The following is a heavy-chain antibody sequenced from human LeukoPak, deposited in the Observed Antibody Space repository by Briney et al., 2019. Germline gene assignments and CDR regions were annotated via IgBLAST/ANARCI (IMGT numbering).Heavy chain of an antibody. J-gene: IGHJ4*02. V-gene: IGHV4-59*01. Sequence: PSETLSLTCTVSGGSISSYYWSWIRQPPGKGLEWIGYIYYSGSTNYNPSLKGRVTISVDTSKNQFSLKLSSVTAADTAVYYCARGLLTIFDYWGQGTLVTVSS. CDR2: IYYSGST. CDR3: ARGLLTIFDY. D-gene: IGHD4/OR15-4a*01. CDR1: GGSISSYY.